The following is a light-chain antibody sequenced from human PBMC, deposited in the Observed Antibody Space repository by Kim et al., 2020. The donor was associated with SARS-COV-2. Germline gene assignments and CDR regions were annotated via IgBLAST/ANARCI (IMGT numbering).Light chain of an antibody. Sequence: DDVVTQSPLSLPVTLGQPASISCRSSQSLVYTNGVTYLTWIQQRPGQSPRRLIYEVSNRDSGVPDRFSGSGSGTDFTLRISRVEAEDVGVYYCIQGTHWPTYTFGQGTKLEIK. J-gene: IGKJ2*01. V-gene: IGKV2-30*01. CDR2: EVS. CDR1: QSLVYTNGVTY. CDR3: IQGTHWPTYT.